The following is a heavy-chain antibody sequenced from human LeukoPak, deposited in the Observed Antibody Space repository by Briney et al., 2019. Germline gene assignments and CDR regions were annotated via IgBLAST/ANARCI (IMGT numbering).Heavy chain of an antibody. CDR1: GFSSSSYS. CDR2: ISGSSSRI. V-gene: IGHV3-48*01. Sequence: HTGGSLRLSCAASGFSSSSYSMNWVRQAPGKGLEWVSYISGSSSRIYYADFVKGRFTISRDNAKTSLYLQMNSLRAEDTAVYYCARAPPDYGGYTNDYWGQGTLVTVSS. D-gene: IGHD4-23*01. J-gene: IGHJ4*02. CDR3: ARAPPDYGGYTNDY.